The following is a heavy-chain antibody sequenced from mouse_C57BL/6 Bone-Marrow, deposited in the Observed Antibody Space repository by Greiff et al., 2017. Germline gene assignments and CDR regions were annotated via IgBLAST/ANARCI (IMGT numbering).Heavy chain of an antibody. CDR1: GYTFTSYG. D-gene: IGHD2-10*01. CDR3: ARSDPTGPDY. V-gene: IGHV1-81*01. J-gene: IGHJ2*01. CDR2: IYPRSGNT. Sequence: VQLQQSGAELARPGASVKLSCKASGYTFTSYGISWVKQRTGQGLEWIGEIYPRSGNTYYNEKFKGKATLTAEKSSRTAYMELRSLTSEDSAVYFCARSDPTGPDYWGQGTTLTVSS.